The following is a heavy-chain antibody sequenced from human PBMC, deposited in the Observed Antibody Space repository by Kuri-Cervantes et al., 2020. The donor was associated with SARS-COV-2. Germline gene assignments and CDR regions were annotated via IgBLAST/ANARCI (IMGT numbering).Heavy chain of an antibody. V-gene: IGHV3-23*01. Sequence: GGSLRLSCAASGFTFSSYAMSWVRQAPGKGLEWVSTISGSGGSTYYADSVKGRFTISRDNSKNTLLLQMDSLRADDTAVYYCARDRDSNGWLGAYDIWGQGTMVTVSS. CDR3: ARDRDSNGWLGAYDI. CDR2: ISGSGGST. J-gene: IGHJ3*02. D-gene: IGHD6-19*01. CDR1: GFTFSSYA.